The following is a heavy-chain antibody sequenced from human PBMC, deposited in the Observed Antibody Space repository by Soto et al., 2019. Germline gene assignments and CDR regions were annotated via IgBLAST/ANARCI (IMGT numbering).Heavy chain of an antibody. CDR2: IFLSGST. Sequence: QVQLQESGPGLVKPSGTLSLTCAVSGGSIRSNNWWSWVRQPPGKGLDWIGEIFLSGSTYYNPSLKTRVTISVDQSRNQFSLQLSSVTAADTAVYYCARVYSGSYSDSWGQGTLVTVSS. CDR3: ARVYSGSYSDS. CDR1: GGSIRSNNW. D-gene: IGHD1-26*01. J-gene: IGHJ4*02. V-gene: IGHV4-4*02.